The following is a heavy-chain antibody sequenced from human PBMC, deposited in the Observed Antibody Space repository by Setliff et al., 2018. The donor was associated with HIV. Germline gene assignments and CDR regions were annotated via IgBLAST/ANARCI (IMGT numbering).Heavy chain of an antibody. CDR1: RDSINGHW. CDR3: ARDHVFGSRTGFDP. J-gene: IGHJ5*02. V-gene: IGHV4-59*11. D-gene: IGHD3-10*01. Sequence: SETLSLTCTVSRDSINGHWWSWIRQPPGKGLEWIGEVFHSGSANSNASLRSRVMISVDTSKNQFSLKLSAVTAADTAVYYCARDHVFGSRTGFDPWGPGILVTVSS. CDR2: VFHSGSA.